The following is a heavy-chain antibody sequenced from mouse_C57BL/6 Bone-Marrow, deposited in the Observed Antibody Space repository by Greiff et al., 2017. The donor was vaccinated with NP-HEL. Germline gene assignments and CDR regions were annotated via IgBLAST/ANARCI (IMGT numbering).Heavy chain of an antibody. V-gene: IGHV1-42*01. Sequence: VQLQQSGPELVKPGASVKISCKASGYSFTGYYMNWVKQSPEKSLEWIGEINPSTGGTTYNQKFKAKATLTVDKSSSTAYMQLKSLTSEDSAVYYCAHYYGSDAYWGQGTLVTVSA. J-gene: IGHJ3*01. CDR1: GYSFTGYY. CDR2: INPSTGGT. D-gene: IGHD1-1*01. CDR3: AHYYGSDAY.